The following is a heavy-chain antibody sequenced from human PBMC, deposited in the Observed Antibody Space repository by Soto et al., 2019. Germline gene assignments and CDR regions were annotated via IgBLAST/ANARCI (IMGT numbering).Heavy chain of an antibody. D-gene: IGHD3-3*01. Sequence: VQVVESGGGVVQPGRSLRPSCAASGFTFSSFGMHWVRQAPGKGLEWVSLIWYDGSKKSYGDSVKGRFTISRDNSRNTVYLQMNSLRADDTAVYYCARDASYYSLWSGYYPSRNGMDVWGQGTTVTVSS. CDR2: IWYDGSKK. V-gene: IGHV3-33*01. CDR1: GFTFSSFG. J-gene: IGHJ6*02. CDR3: ARDASYYSLWSGYYPSRNGMDV.